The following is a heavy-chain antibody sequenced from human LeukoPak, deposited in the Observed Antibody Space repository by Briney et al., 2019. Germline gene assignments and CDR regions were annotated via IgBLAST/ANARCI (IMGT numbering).Heavy chain of an antibody. D-gene: IGHD3-10*01. V-gene: IGHV7-4-1*02. J-gene: IGHJ5*02. CDR2: INTNTGNP. Sequence: ASVKVSCKASGYTFTSYAMNWVRQAPGQGLEWMGWINTNTGNPTYAQGFTGRFVFSLDTSVSTTYLRISSLKTEDTAVYYCAREASGTNPWGQGTLVTVSS. CDR3: AREASGTNP. CDR1: GYTFTSYA.